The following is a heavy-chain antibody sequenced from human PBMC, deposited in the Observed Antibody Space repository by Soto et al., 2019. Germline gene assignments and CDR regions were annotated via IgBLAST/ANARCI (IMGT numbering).Heavy chain of an antibody. CDR3: ARRRDFWSGYFRRWFDP. CDR2: INHSGST. Sequence: SETLSLTCAVYGGSFSGYYWSWIRQPPGKGLEWIGEINHSGSTNYNPSLKSRVTISVDTSKNQFSLKLSSVTAADTAVYYCARRRDFWSGYFRRWFDPWGQGTLVTVSS. CDR1: GGSFSGYY. D-gene: IGHD3-3*01. J-gene: IGHJ5*02. V-gene: IGHV4-34*01.